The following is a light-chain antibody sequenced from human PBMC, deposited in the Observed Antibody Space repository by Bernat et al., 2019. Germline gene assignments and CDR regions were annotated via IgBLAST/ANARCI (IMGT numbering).Light chain of an antibody. CDR3: QRGYSTPHT. V-gene: IGKV1-39*01. CDR1: QNISRY. Sequence: DIQMTQSPSSLSASVGDRVTITCRASQNISRYLNWYQHKSGKAPKLLIYAASTLQSGVLSRFSGGGSGTDFTLTISSLQPEDFATYYCQRGYSTPHTFGGGTKVEIK. J-gene: IGKJ4*01. CDR2: AAS.